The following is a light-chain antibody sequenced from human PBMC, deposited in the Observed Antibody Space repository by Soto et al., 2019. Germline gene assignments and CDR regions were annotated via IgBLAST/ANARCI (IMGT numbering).Light chain of an antibody. Sequence: EIVLTQSPATLSLSPGERATLSCRASQSVNSYLAWYQQKPGLAPRLLIYDASSRATGIPDRFSGSGSGTDFTLTISRLESEDFAVYYCQQYGSSPVTFGQGTRLEI. CDR1: QSVNSY. V-gene: IGKV3D-20*01. CDR2: DAS. J-gene: IGKJ5*01. CDR3: QQYGSSPVT.